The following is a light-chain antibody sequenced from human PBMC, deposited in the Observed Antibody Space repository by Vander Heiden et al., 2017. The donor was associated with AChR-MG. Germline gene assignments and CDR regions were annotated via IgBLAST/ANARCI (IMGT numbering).Light chain of an antibody. V-gene: IGKV1-5*01. CDR1: QSISSW. CDR3: QQYNSYAQT. J-gene: IGKJ4*01. CDR2: DAS. Sequence: DIHMTQSPSTLSASVGDRVTITCRASQSISSWLAWDQQKPGKAPKLLIYDASSLESGVPSRFSGSGSGTEFTLTSSSLKPDDFATNYCQQYNSYAQTFGGGTKVEIK.